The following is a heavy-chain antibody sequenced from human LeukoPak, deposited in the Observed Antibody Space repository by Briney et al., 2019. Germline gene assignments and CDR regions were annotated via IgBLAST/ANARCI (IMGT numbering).Heavy chain of an antibody. D-gene: IGHD3-22*01. V-gene: IGHV4-39*07. CDR1: GGSISSSSYY. J-gene: IGHJ4*02. CDR3: ARTYDSSGYHDDY. Sequence: SETLSLTCTVSGGSISSSSYYWGWIRQPPGKGLEWIGSIYYSGSTYYNPSLKSRVTISVDTSKNQFSLNLSSVTAADTAVYYCARTYDSSGYHDDYWGQGTLVTVSS. CDR2: IYYSGST.